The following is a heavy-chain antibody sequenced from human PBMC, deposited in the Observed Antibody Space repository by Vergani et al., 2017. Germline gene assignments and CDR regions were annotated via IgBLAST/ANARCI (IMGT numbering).Heavy chain of an antibody. D-gene: IGHD2-8*01. J-gene: IGHJ4*02. CDR3: ARGLWDCTHIRCSPPSY. CDR1: GFTFSSYS. Sequence: EVQLVESGGGLVKPGGSLRLSCAASGFTFSSYSMNWVRQAPGKGLEWVSSISSSRSYIYYADSVKGRFTISRDNAKNSLYLQMNSLRAEDTAVYFCARGLWDCTHIRCSPPSYWGQGTQVTVSS. V-gene: IGHV3-21*01. CDR2: ISSSRSYI.